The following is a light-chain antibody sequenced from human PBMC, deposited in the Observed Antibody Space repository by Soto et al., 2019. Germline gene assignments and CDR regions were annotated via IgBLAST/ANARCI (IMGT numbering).Light chain of an antibody. Sequence: EIVMTQSPATLSVSPGERATLSCRASQSVSSNLAWYQQKPGQAPRLLIYDASNRATGIPARFSGSGSGTDCTLTISSLEPEDVAVYYCQQRSNWPLTFGGGTKVDIK. CDR3: QQRSNWPLT. J-gene: IGKJ4*01. CDR1: QSVSSN. CDR2: DAS. V-gene: IGKV3-11*01.